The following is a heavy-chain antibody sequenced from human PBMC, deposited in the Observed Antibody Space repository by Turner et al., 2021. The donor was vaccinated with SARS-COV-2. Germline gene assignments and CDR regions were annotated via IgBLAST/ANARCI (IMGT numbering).Heavy chain of an antibody. D-gene: IGHD3-10*01. CDR1: GGSLRSSCYY. J-gene: IGHJ6*02. V-gene: IGHV4-39*01. CDR2: IYYRGST. CDR3: ARLPVGYYGSGSYYHYGMDV. Sequence: QLQLQESGPGLVKPSETLSLTCTVPGGSLRSSCYYWGWIRQPQGKGLEWIGSIYYRGSTYFNPSLKSRVTISVDTSKNQFSLKLSSVTAADTAVYYCARLPVGYYGSGSYYHYGMDVWGQGTTVTVSS.